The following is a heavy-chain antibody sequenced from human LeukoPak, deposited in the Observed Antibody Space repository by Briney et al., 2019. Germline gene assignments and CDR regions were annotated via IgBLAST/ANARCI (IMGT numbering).Heavy chain of an antibody. CDR1: GGTFSSYA. CDR3: AREPSAFDI. V-gene: IGHV1-69*06. J-gene: IGHJ3*02. Sequence: SVKVSCTASGGTFSSYAISWVRQAPGQRLEWMGGIIPIFGTANYAQKFQGRVTITADKSTSTAYMELSSLRSEDTAVYYCAREPSAFDIWGQGTVVTVSS. CDR2: IIPIFGTA.